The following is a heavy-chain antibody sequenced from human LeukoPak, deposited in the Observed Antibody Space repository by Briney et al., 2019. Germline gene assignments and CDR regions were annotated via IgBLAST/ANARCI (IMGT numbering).Heavy chain of an antibody. Sequence: SSETLSLTCSVSGGSMAPYYWSWIRQSPGKGLEWIGYLYYTESTNYNPSLRSRVIMSVDTSKNQFSLKLSSVTAADSAVYYCARVALNSSPDFWGQGTLVTVSS. CDR1: GGSMAPYY. J-gene: IGHJ4*02. D-gene: IGHD5-24*01. CDR2: LYYTEST. V-gene: IGHV4-59*01. CDR3: ARVALNSSPDF.